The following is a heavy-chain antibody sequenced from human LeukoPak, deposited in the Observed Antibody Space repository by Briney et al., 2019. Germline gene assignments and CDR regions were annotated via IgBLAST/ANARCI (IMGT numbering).Heavy chain of an antibody. Sequence: GRSLRLSCAASGFTFSSYGMPWVRQAPGKGLEWVAVISYDGSNKYYADSVKGRFTISRDNSKNTLYLQMNSLRAEDTAVYYCAKDHYYDSSGYSGLPDYWGQGTLVTVSS. J-gene: IGHJ4*02. D-gene: IGHD3-22*01. CDR3: AKDHYYDSSGYSGLPDY. V-gene: IGHV3-30*18. CDR2: ISYDGSNK. CDR1: GFTFSSYG.